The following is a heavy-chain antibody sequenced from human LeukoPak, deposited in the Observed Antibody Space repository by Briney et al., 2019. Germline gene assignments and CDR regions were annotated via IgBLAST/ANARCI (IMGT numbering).Heavy chain of an antibody. J-gene: IGHJ4*02. V-gene: IGHV5-51*01. CDR1: GSSFTSYW. CDR2: IYPGDSDT. D-gene: IGHD2-2*01. CDR3: ARTGYGQLPTYYFDY. Sequence: GESLQISCQGSGSSFTSYWIGWVRQLPGKGLEWMGIIYPGDSDTRYSPSFQGQVTISADKSISTAYLQWSSLKASDTAMYYCARTGYGQLPTYYFDYWGQGTLVTVSS.